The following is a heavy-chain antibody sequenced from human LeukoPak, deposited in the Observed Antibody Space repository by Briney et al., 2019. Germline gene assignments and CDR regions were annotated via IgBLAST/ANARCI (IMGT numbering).Heavy chain of an antibody. D-gene: IGHD1-7*01. CDR1: GGSFSGYY. Sequence: SETLSLTCAVYGGSFSGYYWSWIRQPPGKGLEWIGEINHSGSTNYNPSLKSRVTISVDTSKNQFSLKLSSVTDADTAVYYCVRQLKLEKTGTTAGGAYWGQGTLVTVSS. CDR2: INHSGST. V-gene: IGHV4-34*01. J-gene: IGHJ4*02. CDR3: VRQLKLEKTGTTAGGAY.